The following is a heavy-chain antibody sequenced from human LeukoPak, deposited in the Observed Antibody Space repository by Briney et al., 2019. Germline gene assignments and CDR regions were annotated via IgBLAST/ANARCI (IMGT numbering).Heavy chain of an antibody. V-gene: IGHV3-33*06. D-gene: IGHD6-13*01. J-gene: IGHJ4*02. CDR1: GFTFSSYG. CDR3: AKIGPIAALDGW. Sequence: GGSLRLSCAASGFTFSSYGMHWVRQAPGKGLEWVAVIWYDGSNKYYADSVKGRFTISRGNSKNTLYLQMNSLRAEDTAVYYCAKIGPIAALDGWWGQGTLVTVSS. CDR2: IWYDGSNK.